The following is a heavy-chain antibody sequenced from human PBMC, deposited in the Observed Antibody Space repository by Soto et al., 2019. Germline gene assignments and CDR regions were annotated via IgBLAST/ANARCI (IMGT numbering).Heavy chain of an antibody. D-gene: IGHD3-3*01. CDR3: ASGEGTAIFGNYYYYMDV. CDR2: IYYIGNT. CDR1: NGSISSRSSY. J-gene: IGHJ6*03. Sequence: PSETLSLTCIVSNGSISSRSSYWGWIRQTPGKGLEWIGSIYYIGNTYYNPSLKSRVTISVDTSKNQFSLKLSSVTAADTAVYYCASGEGTAIFGNYYYYMDVWGKGTTVTVS. V-gene: IGHV4-39*01.